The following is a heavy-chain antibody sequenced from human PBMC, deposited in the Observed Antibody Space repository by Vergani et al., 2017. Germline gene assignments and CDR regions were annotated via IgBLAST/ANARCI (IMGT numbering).Heavy chain of an antibody. V-gene: IGHV4-39*02. D-gene: IGHD5-18*01. J-gene: IGHJ4*02. Sequence: QLQLQESGPGLVKPSETLSLTCTVSGGSISSSSYYWGWIRQPPGKGLEWIGSIYYSGSTYYNPSLKSRVTISVDTSKNQFSLKLSSVTAADTAVYYCARDVGRRGYCYCYDYWGQGTLVIVSS. CDR3: ARDVGRRGYCYCYDY. CDR2: IYYSGST. CDR1: GGSISSSSYY.